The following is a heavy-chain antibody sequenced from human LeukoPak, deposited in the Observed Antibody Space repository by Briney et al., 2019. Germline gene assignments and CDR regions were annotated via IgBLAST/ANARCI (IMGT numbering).Heavy chain of an antibody. V-gene: IGHV3-74*01. D-gene: IGHD5-18*01. CDR1: GFNFPTYW. CDR3: ARDAVDTANAV. J-gene: IGHJ6*02. CDR2: INSDGSIT. Sequence: GSLKLSWAASGFNFPTYWMHWVRQAPGKGLGWVSHINSDGSITSYADSVKGRFTISRDNAKNTLYLQMNSLRAEDTAVYYCARDAVDTANAVWGQGTTVTVSS.